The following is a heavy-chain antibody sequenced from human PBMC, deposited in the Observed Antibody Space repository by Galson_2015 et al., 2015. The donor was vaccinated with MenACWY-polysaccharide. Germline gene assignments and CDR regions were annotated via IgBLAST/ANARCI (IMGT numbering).Heavy chain of an antibody. V-gene: IGHV4-39*01. CDR3: ARRNFGSSLSDY. CDR1: GGSISSGSYY. D-gene: IGHD6-13*01. J-gene: IGHJ4*02. CDR2: THYSEST. Sequence: LTCTVSGGSISSGSYYWGWIRQPPGKGLEWIGNTHYSESTYYNPSLKSRVTISVDTSKNQFSLKLSSVTAADTAVYYCARRNFGSSLSDYWGQGTLVTVSS.